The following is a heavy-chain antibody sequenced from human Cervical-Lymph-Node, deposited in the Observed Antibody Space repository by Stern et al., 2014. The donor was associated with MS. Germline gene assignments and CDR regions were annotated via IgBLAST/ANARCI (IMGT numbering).Heavy chain of an antibody. Sequence: VQLLEYGGGVVQPGSSLRLSCAGTGFIFTTSPLHWVRQAPGKGLEWVAFISHDALNKYYADSVRGRFTISRDNSKNMLYLQMNSLRVEDTAVYYCAPGIDYWGQGTLVTVSS. CDR3: APGIDY. V-gene: IGHV3-30*04. CDR2: ISHDALNK. CDR1: GFIFTTSP. J-gene: IGHJ4*02.